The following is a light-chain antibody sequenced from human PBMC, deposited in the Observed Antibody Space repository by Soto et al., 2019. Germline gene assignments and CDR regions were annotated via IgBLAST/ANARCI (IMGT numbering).Light chain of an antibody. CDR3: QQYYSIPKT. CDR2: WAS. V-gene: IGKV4-1*01. Sequence: IGMTQSPDSLAVSLGERATINCKSSESVLYISNNKNYLAWYQQKPGQPPKLLIYWASTRESGVPDRFSGTGSGTDFTLTISSLQAEDVAVYYCQQYYSIPKTFGQRTKVDI. CDR1: ESVLYISNNKNY. J-gene: IGKJ1*01.